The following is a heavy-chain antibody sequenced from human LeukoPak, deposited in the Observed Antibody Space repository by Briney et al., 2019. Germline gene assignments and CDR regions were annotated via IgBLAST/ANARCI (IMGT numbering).Heavy chain of an antibody. V-gene: IGHV1-2*02. CDR3: ARGIAVAVGNWFDP. CDR2: INPNSGGT. D-gene: IGHD6-19*01. Sequence: ASVKVSCKASGYTFTGYYMHWVRQAPGQGLEWMGWINPNSGGTNYAQKFQGRVTMTRDTSISTAYMELSRLRSGDTAVYYCARGIAVAVGNWFDPWGQGTLVTVSS. J-gene: IGHJ5*02. CDR1: GYTFTGYY.